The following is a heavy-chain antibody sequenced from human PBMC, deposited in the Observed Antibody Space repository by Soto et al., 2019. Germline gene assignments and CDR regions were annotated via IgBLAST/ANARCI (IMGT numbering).Heavy chain of an antibody. CDR2: IYYSGST. CDR3: ARNGVGATTRANYYYYGMDV. D-gene: IGHD1-26*01. Sequence: SETLSLTSTVSGGSISSRGYCCSWIRQQPGNVLEWIGYIYYSGSTNYNSSLKSRVTISVDTSKNQFSLKLSSVTAADTAVYYCARNGVGATTRANYYYYGMDVWGQGTTVTVSS. V-gene: IGHV4-61*08. CDR1: GGSISSRGYC. J-gene: IGHJ6*02.